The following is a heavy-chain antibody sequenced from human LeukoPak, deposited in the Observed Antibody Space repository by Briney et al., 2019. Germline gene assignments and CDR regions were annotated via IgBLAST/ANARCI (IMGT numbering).Heavy chain of an antibody. Sequence: SETLSLTCLVSGDSISTSSCYWGWIRQPPGKGLEWIASIHHNWNTYYNPSLKSRVIVSLDKSKNQFSLILRSVTAADTAVYYCATDRGYYDTIGYTYNWFDPWGQGTLVTVSS. V-gene: IGHV4-39*07. CDR1: GDSISTSSCY. CDR2: IHHNWNT. D-gene: IGHD3-22*01. J-gene: IGHJ5*02. CDR3: ATDRGYYDTIGYTYNWFDP.